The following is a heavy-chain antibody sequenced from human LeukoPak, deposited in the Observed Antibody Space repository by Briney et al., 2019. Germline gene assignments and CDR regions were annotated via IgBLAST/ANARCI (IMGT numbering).Heavy chain of an antibody. CDR2: IYPGDSDT. Sequence: KDGESLKISCKGSGYNFSDYWIAWVRQKPGKGLEWMGIIYPGDSDTRYSPSFEGQVTISVDKSISTAYLQWSSLQASDTAIYYCATPLYGDYRVGFYSDYWGQGTLVTVSS. D-gene: IGHD4-17*01. CDR3: ATPLYGDYRVGFYSDY. V-gene: IGHV5-51*01. J-gene: IGHJ4*02. CDR1: GYNFSDYW.